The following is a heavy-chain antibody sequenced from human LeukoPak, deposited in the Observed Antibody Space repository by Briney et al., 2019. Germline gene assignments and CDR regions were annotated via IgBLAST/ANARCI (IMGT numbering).Heavy chain of an antibody. CDR1: GGSFSGYY. Sequence: SETLSLTCAVYGGSFSGYYWNWIRQPPGKGLEWIGEINHSGSTNYNPSLKSRVTISVDTSKNQFSLKLSSVTAADTAVYYCARDFREQQLEFDYWGQGTLVTVSS. J-gene: IGHJ4*02. CDR3: ARDFREQQLEFDY. V-gene: IGHV4-34*01. D-gene: IGHD6-13*01. CDR2: INHSGST.